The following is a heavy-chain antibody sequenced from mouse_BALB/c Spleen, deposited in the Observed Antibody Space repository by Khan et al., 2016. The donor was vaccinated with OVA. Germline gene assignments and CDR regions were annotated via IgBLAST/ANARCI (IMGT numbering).Heavy chain of an antibody. CDR1: GFTFSNFG. CDR2: MSSGSSTI. CDR3: ARSGGNFHWYFDV. J-gene: IGHJ1*01. Sequence: DVMLVESGGGLVQPGGSRKLSCAASGFTFSNFGMHWVRQAPKKGLEWVAYMSSGSSTIYYVDTVKGRFTISRDNLKKLLFLQMTSLRSEDTAMYYCARSGGNFHWYFDVWGAGTSVTVSS. D-gene: IGHD3-1*01. V-gene: IGHV5-17*02.